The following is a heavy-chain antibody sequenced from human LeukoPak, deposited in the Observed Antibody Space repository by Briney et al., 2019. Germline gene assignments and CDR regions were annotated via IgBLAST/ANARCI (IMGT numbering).Heavy chain of an antibody. CDR1: GFTFSHYA. J-gene: IGHJ6*02. V-gene: IGHV3-30-3*01. Sequence: GGSLRLSCAASGFTFSHYAMHWVRQAPGKGLEWVAVISYHGIDKYYADSVKGRFTISRDNSKNALYLQMNSLRPEDTAVYYCARVGSPKLLWFGELLYGMDVWGQGTTVTVSS. CDR2: ISYHGIDK. CDR3: ARVGSPKLLWFGELLYGMDV. D-gene: IGHD3-10*01.